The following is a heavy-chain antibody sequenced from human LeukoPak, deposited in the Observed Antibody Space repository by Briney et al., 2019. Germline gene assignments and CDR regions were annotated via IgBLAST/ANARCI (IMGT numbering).Heavy chain of an antibody. CDR2: IYYSGST. CDR3: XXXXXXXXSEPNDY. D-gene: IGHD3-10*01. CDR1: GGSISSYY. V-gene: IGHV4-59*12. Sequence: SETLSLTCTVSGGSISSYYWSWIRQPPGKGLEWIGYIYYSGSTNYNPSLKSRVTISVDTSKNQFSLKLSSVTAADTAVYYCXXXXXXXXSEPNDYWGQGTLVTVSS. J-gene: IGHJ4*02.